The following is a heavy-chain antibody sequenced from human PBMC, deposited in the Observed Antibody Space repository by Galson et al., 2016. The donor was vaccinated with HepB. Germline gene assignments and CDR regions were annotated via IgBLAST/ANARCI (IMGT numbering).Heavy chain of an antibody. CDR3: ASWWQTPASYFDY. J-gene: IGHJ4*02. CDR2: IKQDGSEK. V-gene: IGHV3-7*01. CDR1: NFMFSDYP. Sequence: SLRLSCAASNFMFSDYPMSWTRQAPGKGLEWVANIKQDGSEKYYVDSVKGRFTISRDNAKNSLYLQMNSLRAEDTAVYYCASWWQTPASYFDYWGQGTLVTVSS. D-gene: IGHD2-8*02.